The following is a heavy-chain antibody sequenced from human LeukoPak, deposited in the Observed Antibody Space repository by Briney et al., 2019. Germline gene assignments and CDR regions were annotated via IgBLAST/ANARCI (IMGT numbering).Heavy chain of an antibody. CDR1: GGSISAISGGPYY. J-gene: IGHJ4*02. CDR2: ISHSGST. V-gene: IGHV4-61*05. CDR3: ARFGSDTYGYKYYFDY. D-gene: IGHD3-16*01. Sequence: SETQSLTCTVSGGSISAISGGPYYWGWIRQPPGKGLQWIGYISHSGSTNYNSSLKSRVTISVDTSKNQFSLKLRSVTAADTAVYYCARFGSDTYGYKYYFDYWGQGALVTVSS.